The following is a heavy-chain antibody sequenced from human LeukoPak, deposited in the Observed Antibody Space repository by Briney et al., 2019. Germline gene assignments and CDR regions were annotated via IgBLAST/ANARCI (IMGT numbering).Heavy chain of an antibody. CDR1: GGSISSYY. J-gene: IGHJ5*02. Sequence: SETLSLTCTVSGGSISSYYWSWIRQPAGKGLEWIGRIYTSGSTNYNPSLKSRVTMSVDTSKNQFSLKLSSVTAADTAVYYCARAPYSSSWSYWFDPWGQGTLVTVSS. D-gene: IGHD6-13*01. V-gene: IGHV4-4*07. CDR3: ARAPYSSSWSYWFDP. CDR2: IYTSGST.